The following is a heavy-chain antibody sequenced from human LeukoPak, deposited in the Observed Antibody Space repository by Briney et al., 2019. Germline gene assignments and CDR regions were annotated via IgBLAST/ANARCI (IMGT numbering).Heavy chain of an antibody. CDR3: ARDLGEWPLDY. J-gene: IGHJ4*02. Sequence: ASVKVSCKASGYTFTSYYTHWVRQAPGQGLEWMGIINPSGGSTSYAQKFQGRVTMTRDMSTSTVYMELSSLRSEDTAVYYCARDLGEWPLDYWGQGTLVTASS. D-gene: IGHD3-3*01. V-gene: IGHV1-46*01. CDR2: INPSGGST. CDR1: GYTFTSYY.